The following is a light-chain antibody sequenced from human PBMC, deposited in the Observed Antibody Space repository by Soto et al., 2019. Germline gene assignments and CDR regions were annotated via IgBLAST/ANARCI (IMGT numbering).Light chain of an antibody. Sequence: DIQMTQSPSSQSASVGDRVTITCRASQSINSYLNWYQQKPGKAPKLLIYAASSLQSGVPSRFSVSGSETDFTLTITSLQPDYFATYYCQQSFSTPRTSGQGTRVEI. J-gene: IGKJ1*01. CDR3: QQSFSTPRT. CDR1: QSINSY. V-gene: IGKV1-39*01. CDR2: AAS.